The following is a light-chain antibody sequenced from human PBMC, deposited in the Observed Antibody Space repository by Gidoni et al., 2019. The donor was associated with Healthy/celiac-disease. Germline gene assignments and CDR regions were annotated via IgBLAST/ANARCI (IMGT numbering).Light chain of an antibody. Sequence: EIVFTHSPVTLSLSPGERATLSCRASQRVSSSYLAWYQQKPGQAPRLLIYGASSRASGIPDRFSGSGSGTDFTLTISRLEPEDFAVYYCQQYGSSPGTFGQGTKLEIK. CDR1: QRVSSSY. CDR3: QQYGSSPGT. V-gene: IGKV3-20*01. J-gene: IGKJ2*01. CDR2: GAS.